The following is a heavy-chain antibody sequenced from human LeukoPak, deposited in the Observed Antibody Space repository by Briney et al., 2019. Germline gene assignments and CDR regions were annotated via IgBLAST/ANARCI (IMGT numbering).Heavy chain of an antibody. CDR1: GFTFSDYD. CDR3: TTSDGGFDI. Sequence: GGSLRLSCAAAGFTFSDYDMHWVRQAPEKGLEWVGRIKSKTDGGTTDYAEPVKDRFTISRDDSENTLYLQMNSLKAEDTAVYYCTTSDGGFDIWGRGTMVTVPS. CDR2: IKSKTDGGTT. V-gene: IGHV3-15*01. J-gene: IGHJ3*02. D-gene: IGHD4-23*01.